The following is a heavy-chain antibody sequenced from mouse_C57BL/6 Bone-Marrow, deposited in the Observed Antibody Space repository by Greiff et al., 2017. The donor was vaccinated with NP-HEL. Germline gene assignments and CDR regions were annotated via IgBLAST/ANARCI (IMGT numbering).Heavy chain of an antibody. CDR1: GYTFTSYW. V-gene: IGHV1-55*01. CDR3: ARSKDWYFDV. Sequence: VQLQQPGAELVKPGASVKMSCKASGYTFTSYWITWVKPRPGQGLEWIGDIYPGSGSTNYNEKFKSKATLTVDTSSSTAYMQLSSLTSEDSAVYYCARSKDWYFDVWGTGTTVTVSS. D-gene: IGHD2-5*01. CDR2: IYPGSGST. J-gene: IGHJ1*03.